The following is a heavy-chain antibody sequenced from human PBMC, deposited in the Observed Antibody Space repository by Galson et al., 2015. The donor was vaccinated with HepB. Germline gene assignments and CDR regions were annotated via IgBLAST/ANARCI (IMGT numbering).Heavy chain of an antibody. CDR2: INSDGSST. Sequence: SLRLSCEASGFTFSSNWMHWVRQAPGKGLVWVSRINSDGSSTSYADSVQGRSTITRDNAKNTLYLQMMSLRAEDTAVYYCARGGVAGTGRDFQHWGQGTLVTVSS. J-gene: IGHJ1*01. V-gene: IGHV3-74*01. CDR1: GFTFSSNW. D-gene: IGHD6-19*01. CDR3: ARGGVAGTGRDFQH.